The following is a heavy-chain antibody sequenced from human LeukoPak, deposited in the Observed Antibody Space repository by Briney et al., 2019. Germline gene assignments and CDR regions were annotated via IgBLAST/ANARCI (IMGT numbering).Heavy chain of an antibody. J-gene: IGHJ4*02. Sequence: GESLRLSCAASGFTFSSYAMSWVRQAPGKGLEWVSAISGSGGSTYYADSVKGRFTISRDNSKNTLYLQMNSLRAEDTAVYYCAKGGSGWYGFLFDYWGQGTLVTVSS. CDR3: AKGGSGWYGFLFDY. D-gene: IGHD6-19*01. V-gene: IGHV3-23*01. CDR2: ISGSGGST. CDR1: GFTFSSYA.